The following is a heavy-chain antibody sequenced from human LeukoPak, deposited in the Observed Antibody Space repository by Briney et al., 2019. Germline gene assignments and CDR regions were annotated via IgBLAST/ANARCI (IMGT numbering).Heavy chain of an antibody. CDR3: AKETDILTGYTPIDY. CDR2: ISCTSGST. J-gene: IGHJ4*02. D-gene: IGHD3-9*01. Sequence: GGSLRLSCAASGFTFSSYAMSWVRQAPGKGLEWVSAISCTSGSTYYADSVKGRFTISRDNSKNTLYLQMNSLRAEDTAIYYCAKETDILTGYTPIDYWGQGTLVTVSS. CDR1: GFTFSSYA. V-gene: IGHV3-23*01.